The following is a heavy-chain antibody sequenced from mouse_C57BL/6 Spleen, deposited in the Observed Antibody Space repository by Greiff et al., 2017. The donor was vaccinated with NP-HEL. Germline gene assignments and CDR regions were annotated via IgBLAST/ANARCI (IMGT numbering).Heavy chain of an antibody. Sequence: VQLQQSGAELVRPGASVKLSCTASGFNIKDDYMHWVKQRPEQGLEWIGWIDPENGDTEYASKFQGKATITADTSSNTAYLQLSSLTSEDTAVYYCTTITTGTCYWGQGTTLTVSS. CDR1: GFNIKDDY. V-gene: IGHV14-4*01. CDR3: TTITTGTCY. J-gene: IGHJ2*01. D-gene: IGHD4-1*02. CDR2: IDPENGDT.